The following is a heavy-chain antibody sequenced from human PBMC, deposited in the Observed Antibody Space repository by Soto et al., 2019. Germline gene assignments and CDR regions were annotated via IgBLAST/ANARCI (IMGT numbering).Heavy chain of an antibody. CDR3: AKLGYCASTACPTFDY. J-gene: IGHJ4*02. V-gene: IGHV3-23*01. D-gene: IGHD2-2*01. Sequence: PGGSLRLSCAASGLTFSDYGMSWVRQAPVKELEWASSISPSGVTTYYADSVKGRFTISRDNPKSTLYMQMDSLRAEDTAIYYCAKLGYCASTACPTFDYWGQGALVTVSS. CDR2: ISPSGVTT. CDR1: GLTFSDYG.